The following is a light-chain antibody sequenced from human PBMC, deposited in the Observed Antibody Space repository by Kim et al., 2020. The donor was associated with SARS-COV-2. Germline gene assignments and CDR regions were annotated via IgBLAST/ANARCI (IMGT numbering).Light chain of an antibody. CDR2: GAS. Sequence: PGERATRSCRASQSVSSSYLAWYQQKPGQAPRLLIYGASSRATGIPDRFSGSGSGTDFTLTISRLEPEDFAVYYCQQYGSSPPITFGQGTRLEIK. CDR1: QSVSSSY. J-gene: IGKJ5*01. V-gene: IGKV3-20*01. CDR3: QQYGSSPPIT.